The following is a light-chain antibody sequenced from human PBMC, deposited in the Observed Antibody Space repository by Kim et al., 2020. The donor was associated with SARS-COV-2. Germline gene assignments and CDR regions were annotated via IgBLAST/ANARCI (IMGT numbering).Light chain of an antibody. CDR2: DAS. Sequence: DIQMTQSPSSLSASVGDRVTITCRASQSIRIWLAWYQQKPGKAPKVLIYDASSLESGVPSRFSGSGSGTEFTLTISSLQPDDFATYYCQQYNSHTPSWTFGQGTKVDIK. V-gene: IGKV1-5*01. CDR1: QSIRIW. CDR3: QQYNSHTPSWT. J-gene: IGKJ1*01.